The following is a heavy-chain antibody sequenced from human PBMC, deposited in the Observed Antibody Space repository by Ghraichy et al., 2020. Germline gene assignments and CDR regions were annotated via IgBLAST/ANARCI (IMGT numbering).Heavy chain of an antibody. J-gene: IGHJ4*02. CDR2: IYYSGST. Sequence: SETLSLTCTVSGGSISSYYWSWIRQPPGKGLEWIGYIYYSGSTNYNPSLKSRVTISVDTSKNQFSLKLSSVTAADTAVYYCARRTGGRGYSHTSFAYWGQGTLVTVSS. D-gene: IGHD3-22*01. CDR3: ARRTGGRGYSHTSFAY. V-gene: IGHV4-59*01. CDR1: GGSISSYY.